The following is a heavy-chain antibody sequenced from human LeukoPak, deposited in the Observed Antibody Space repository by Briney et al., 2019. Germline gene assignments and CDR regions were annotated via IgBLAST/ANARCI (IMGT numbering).Heavy chain of an antibody. CDR1: GGSVNSGSYF. J-gene: IGHJ4*02. CDR2: IYTNGNT. D-gene: IGHD1-26*01. Sequence: SQTLSLTCSVSGGSVNSGSYFWTWIRQPAGKGLEWIGHIYTNGNTNFKPSLKSRITISVDTSKNQFSLKLSSVTAADTAVYYCARSYVGATQEFDYWGQGTLVTVSS. CDR3: ARSYVGATQEFDY. V-gene: IGHV4-61*09.